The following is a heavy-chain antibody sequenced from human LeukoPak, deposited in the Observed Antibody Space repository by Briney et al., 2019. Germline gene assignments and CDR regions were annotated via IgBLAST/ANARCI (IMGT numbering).Heavy chain of an antibody. V-gene: IGHV3-23*01. D-gene: IGHD1-1*01. CDR1: GFTFSSYA. Sequence: GGSLRLSCAASGFTFSSYAMSWVRQAPGKGLEWVSAISGSGGSTYYADSVKGRFTISRDNSKNTLYLQMNSLRSDDTAVYYCARGGPWERKFDPWGQGTLVTVSS. CDR3: ARGGPWERKFDP. CDR2: ISGSGGST. J-gene: IGHJ5*02.